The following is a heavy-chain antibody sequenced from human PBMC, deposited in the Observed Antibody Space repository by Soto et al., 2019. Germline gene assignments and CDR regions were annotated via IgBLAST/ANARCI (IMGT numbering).Heavy chain of an antibody. V-gene: IGHV1-69*01. J-gene: IGHJ5*02. D-gene: IGHD3-9*01. CDR2: IIPLFGTT. CDR3: ARSGEAYYDVLTGYYKGSWFDP. CDR1: GGSFSYYA. Sequence: QVQLVQSGAEVRRTGSSVKVSCKASGGSFSYYAFSWVRQGPGQGLEWMGWIIPLFGTTKYAQTFEGRVRITADESTKIVYMELSRLRSEETAVYYCARSGEAYYDVLTGYYKGSWFDPWGQGTLVTVSS.